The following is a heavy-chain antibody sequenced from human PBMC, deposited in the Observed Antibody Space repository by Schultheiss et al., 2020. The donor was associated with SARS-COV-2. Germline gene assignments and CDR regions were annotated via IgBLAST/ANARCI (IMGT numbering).Heavy chain of an antibody. V-gene: IGHV3-33*08. CDR3: ARGRYVYSSSSDY. J-gene: IGHJ4*02. CDR1: GFTFSSYA. CDR2: IWYDGSNK. D-gene: IGHD6-6*01. Sequence: GESLKISCAASGFTFSSYAMHWVRQAPGKGLEWVAVIWYDGSNKYYADSVKGRFTISRDNSKNTLYLQMNSLRAEDTAVYYCARGRYVYSSSSDYWGQGTLVTVSS.